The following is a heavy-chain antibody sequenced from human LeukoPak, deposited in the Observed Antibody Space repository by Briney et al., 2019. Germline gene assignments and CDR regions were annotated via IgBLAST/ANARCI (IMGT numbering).Heavy chain of an antibody. D-gene: IGHD3-3*01. CDR2: ISYDGSNK. V-gene: IGHV3-30-3*01. CDR1: GFTFSSYA. Sequence: GGSLRLSCAASGFTFSSYAMHWVRQAPGKGLEWVAVISYDGSNKYYADSVKGRFTISRDNAKNSLYLQMNSLRAEDTAVYYCARDSQYDFWSGHLFDYWGQGTLVTVSS. CDR3: ARDSQYDFWSGHLFDY. J-gene: IGHJ4*02.